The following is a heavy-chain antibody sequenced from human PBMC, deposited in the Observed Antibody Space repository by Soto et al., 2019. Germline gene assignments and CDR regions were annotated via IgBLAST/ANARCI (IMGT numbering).Heavy chain of an antibody. CDR3: AKTTVTSPLGFDY. D-gene: IGHD4-17*01. CDR2: ISYDGSNK. V-gene: IGHV3-30*18. CDR1: GFTFSSYG. J-gene: IGHJ4*02. Sequence: QVQLVESGGGVVQPGRSLRLSCAASGFTFSSYGMHWVRQAPGKGLDWVAVISYDGSNKYYADSVKGRFTISRDNSKNTLYLQMNSLRAEDTAVYYCAKTTVTSPLGFDYWGQGTLVTVSS.